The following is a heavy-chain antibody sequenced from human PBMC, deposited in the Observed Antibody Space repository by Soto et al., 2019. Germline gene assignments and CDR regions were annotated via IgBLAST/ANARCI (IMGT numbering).Heavy chain of an antibody. CDR1: GGSVTGFY. D-gene: IGHD6-19*01. CDR2: IFHSGSS. Sequence: QVQLQESGPRLVKPSETLSVTCTVSGGSVTGFYLSWIRQPPGKGLEWIGYIFHSGSSNYNPSLKIPVTKSVATSKSQIYLKLTAVTASDTAVYYCASDPGLGVDHIDYWGQGTLVNVYS. J-gene: IGHJ4*02. V-gene: IGHV4-59*02. CDR3: ASDPGLGVDHIDY.